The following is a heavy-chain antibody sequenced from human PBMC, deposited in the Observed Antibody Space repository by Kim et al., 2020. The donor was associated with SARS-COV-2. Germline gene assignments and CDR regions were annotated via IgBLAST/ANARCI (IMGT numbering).Heavy chain of an antibody. D-gene: IGHD3-16*01. J-gene: IGHJ4*02. CDR3: ARTLRPPTRDVLARIIYNRRAPFDY. V-gene: IGHV3-23*01. Sequence: GGSLRLSCAASGFTFGNYVMSWVRQAPGKGLEWVSNIVGSGDGTDYADSVKGRFTISRDNSKDTLFLLMNSLRAEDTAVYFCARTLRPPTRDVLARIIYNRRAPFDYWGRGTLVTVSS. CDR1: GFTFGNYV. CDR2: IVGSGDGT.